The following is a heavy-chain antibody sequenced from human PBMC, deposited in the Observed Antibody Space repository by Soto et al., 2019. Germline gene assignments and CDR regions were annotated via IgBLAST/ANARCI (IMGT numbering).Heavy chain of an antibody. D-gene: IGHD6-13*01. Sequence: GGSLRLSCAASGFTFSSYAMSWVRQAPGKGLEWVSAISGSGGSTYYADSVKGRFTISRDNSKNTLYLKMNSLRAEDTAVYYCEKDQAPGSSWYPAPLDYWRQGTLVTVSS. CDR3: EKDQAPGSSWYPAPLDY. CDR2: ISGSGGST. J-gene: IGHJ4*02. CDR1: GFTFSSYA. V-gene: IGHV3-23*01.